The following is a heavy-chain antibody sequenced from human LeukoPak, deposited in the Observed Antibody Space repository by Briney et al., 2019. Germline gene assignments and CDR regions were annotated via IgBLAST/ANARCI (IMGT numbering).Heavy chain of an antibody. CDR3: ARKYGSGYDY. CDR1: GGSISSYY. CDR2: IYYSGST. D-gene: IGHD6-19*01. Sequence: SETLSLTCTVSGGSISSYYWSWIRQPPGKGLEWIGYIYYSGSTNYNPSLKSRVTISVDTSKNQFSLKLSSVTAADTAVYYCARKYGSGYDYWGQGTLVTVSS. J-gene: IGHJ4*02. V-gene: IGHV4-59*01.